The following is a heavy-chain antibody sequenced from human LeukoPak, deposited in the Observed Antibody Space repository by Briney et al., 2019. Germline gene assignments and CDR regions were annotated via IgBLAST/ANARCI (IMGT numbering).Heavy chain of an antibody. CDR2: IYHSGST. CDR3: ARSFFWSGYSDY. J-gene: IGHJ4*02. V-gene: IGHV4-4*02. CDR1: GGSISSSNW. D-gene: IGHD3-3*01. Sequence: KTSETLSLTCAVSGGSISSSNWWSWVRQPPGQGLEWIGEIYHSGSTNYNPSLKSRVTISVDKSKNQFSLKLSSVTAADTAVYYCARSFFWSGYSDYWGQGTLVTVSS.